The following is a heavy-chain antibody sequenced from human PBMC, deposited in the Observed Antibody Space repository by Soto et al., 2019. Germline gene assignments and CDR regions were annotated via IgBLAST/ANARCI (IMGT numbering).Heavy chain of an antibody. D-gene: IGHD2-8*02. Sequence: QVQLVQSGDEVKKPGASVKVSCKTSGYTFSSFAIHWVRQAPGQGLEWMAWINPGDGYTRLLQKFQGRVTISRDTSATTAFMELNSLTSEATAVYYCAVGGGVTRYWGQGTLVTVSS. V-gene: IGHV1-3*01. CDR3: AVGGGVTRY. CDR2: INPGDGYT. CDR1: GYTFSSFA. J-gene: IGHJ4*02.